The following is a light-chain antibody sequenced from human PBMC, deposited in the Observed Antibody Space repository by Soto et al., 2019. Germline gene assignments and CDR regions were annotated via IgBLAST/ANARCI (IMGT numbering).Light chain of an antibody. Sequence: QSALTQPASVSGSPGQSITISCTGSSSDIGFYKFVSWYQQSPGKVPKLILYDVTYRPSGISNRFIGFKSGNTASLTISGLQAEDEGDYYCKSYTTNKTFVFGGGTKLTVL. V-gene: IGLV2-14*03. J-gene: IGLJ2*01. CDR2: DVT. CDR3: KSYTTNKTFV. CDR1: SSDIGFYKF.